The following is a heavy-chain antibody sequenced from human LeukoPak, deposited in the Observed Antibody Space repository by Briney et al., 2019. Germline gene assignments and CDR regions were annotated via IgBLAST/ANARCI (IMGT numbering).Heavy chain of an antibody. J-gene: IGHJ4*02. V-gene: IGHV3-74*01. Sequence: GGSLRLSCAASGFTFSSYWMHRVRQAPGKGLVWVSRINSDVSSTSYADSVKGRFTISRDNAKNTLYLQMNSLRAEDTAVYYCARGVRYSAYVPPDYWGQGTLVTVSS. CDR2: INSDVSST. D-gene: IGHD5-12*01. CDR1: GFTFSSYW. CDR3: ARGVRYSAYVPPDY.